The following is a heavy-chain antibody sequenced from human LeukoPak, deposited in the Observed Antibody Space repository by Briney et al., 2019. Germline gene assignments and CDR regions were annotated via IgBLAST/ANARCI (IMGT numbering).Heavy chain of an antibody. J-gene: IGHJ6*02. V-gene: IGHV4-34*01. CDR2: INHSGST. CDR3: ARLYSYGYPGGYYYYYGMDV. D-gene: IGHD5-18*01. Sequence: PSETLSLTCAVHGGSFSGYYWSWIRQPPGKGLEWIGEINHSGSTNYNPSLKSRVTISVDTSKNQFSLKLSSVTAADTAVYYCARLYSYGYPGGYYYYYGMDVWGQGTTVTVSS. CDR1: GGSFSGYY.